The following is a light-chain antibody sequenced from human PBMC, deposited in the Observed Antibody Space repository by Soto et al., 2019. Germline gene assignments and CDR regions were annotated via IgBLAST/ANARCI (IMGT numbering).Light chain of an antibody. CDR1: QSVSNNY. CDR3: QQYGSSPTWT. V-gene: IGKV3-20*01. J-gene: IGKJ1*01. CDR2: GAS. Sequence: ESVLTQSPGTLSLSPGERATLSCRASQSVSNNYLAWYQQKPGQAPRLLIYGASTRATGIPDRFSGRGSGTDFTLTISRLEPEDSAVYYCQQYGSSPTWTFGQGTKGDIK.